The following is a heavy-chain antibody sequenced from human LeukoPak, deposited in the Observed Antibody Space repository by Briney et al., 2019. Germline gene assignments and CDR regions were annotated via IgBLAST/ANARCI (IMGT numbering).Heavy chain of an antibody. CDR1: GFTFSSYW. CDR3: ARRGTSSSWAHFDY. Sequence: GGSLRLSCASSGFTFSSYWMTWVRQAPGKGLEWVAKIKQDGSEKYYVDSVKGRFTISRDNAKNSLYLQMNSLGAEDTTVYYCARRGTSSSWAHFDYWGQGTLVTVSS. J-gene: IGHJ4*02. CDR2: IKQDGSEK. D-gene: IGHD6-13*01. V-gene: IGHV3-7*05.